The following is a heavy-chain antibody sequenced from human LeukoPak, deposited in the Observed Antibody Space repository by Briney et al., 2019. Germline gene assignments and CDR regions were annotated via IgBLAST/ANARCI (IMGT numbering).Heavy chain of an antibody. D-gene: IGHD2-21*01. CDR3: ARSSSVTIPGYYFDY. CDR2: IKADSGGT. J-gene: IGHJ4*02. Sequence: ASVKVSCKASGYTFTGYYMHWVRQAPGQGLEWMGWIKADSGGTRYAQQFQGRVTMTRDTSTSTAYMELRSLRSDDTAVYYCARSSSVTIPGYYFDYWGQGTLVTVSS. V-gene: IGHV1-2*02. CDR1: GYTFTGYY.